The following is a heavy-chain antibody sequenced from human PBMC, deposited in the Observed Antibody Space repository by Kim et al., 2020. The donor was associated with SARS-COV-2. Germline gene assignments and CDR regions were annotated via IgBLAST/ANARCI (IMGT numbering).Heavy chain of an antibody. Sequence: GSTYYADSVKGRYNISRDNSKNTLYLQMNSLRAEDTAVYYCSGAYGIFDYWGQGTLVTVSS. D-gene: IGHD2-8*01. CDR2: GST. J-gene: IGHJ4*02. CDR3: SGAYGIFDY. V-gene: IGHV3-23*01.